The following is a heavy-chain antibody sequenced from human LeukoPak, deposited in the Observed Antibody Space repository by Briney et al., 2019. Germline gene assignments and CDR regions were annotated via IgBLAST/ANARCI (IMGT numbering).Heavy chain of an antibody. D-gene: IGHD6-13*01. CDR2: INPNSGGT. J-gene: IGHJ5*02. V-gene: IGHV1-2*02. Sequence: ASVKVSCKASGYTFTGYYMYWVRQAPGQGLEWMGWINPNSGGTNYAQKFQGRVTMTRDTSISTAYMELSRLRSDDTAVYYCARVTLSNAAAAFNWFDPWGQGTLVTVSS. CDR1: GYTFTGYY. CDR3: ARVTLSNAAAAFNWFDP.